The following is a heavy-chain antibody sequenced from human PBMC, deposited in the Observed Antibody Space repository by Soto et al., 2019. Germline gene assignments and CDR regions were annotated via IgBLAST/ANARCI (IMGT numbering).Heavy chain of an antibody. CDR3: ARSYGDYASSAFDI. D-gene: IGHD4-17*01. Sequence: SVKVSCKASGGTFSSYTMSWVRQAPGQGLEWMGRIIPILGIANYAQKFQGRVTITADKSTSTAYMELSSLRSEDTAVYYCARSYGDYASSAFDIWGQGTMVTVSS. CDR2: IIPILGIA. J-gene: IGHJ3*02. V-gene: IGHV1-69*02. CDR1: GGTFSSYT.